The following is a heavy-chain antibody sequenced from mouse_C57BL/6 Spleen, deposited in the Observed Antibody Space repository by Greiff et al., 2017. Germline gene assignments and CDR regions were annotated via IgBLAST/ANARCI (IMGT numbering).Heavy chain of an antibody. J-gene: IGHJ2*01. Sequence: ESGPELVKPGASVKIPCKASGYTFTDYNMDWVKQSHGKSLEWIGDINPNNGGTIYNQKFKGKATLTVDKSSSTAYMELRSLTSEDTAVYYCARSPNYYGSSWDYWGQGTTLTVSS. CDR1: GYTFTDYN. D-gene: IGHD1-1*01. CDR3: ARSPNYYGSSWDY. CDR2: INPNNGGT. V-gene: IGHV1-18*01.